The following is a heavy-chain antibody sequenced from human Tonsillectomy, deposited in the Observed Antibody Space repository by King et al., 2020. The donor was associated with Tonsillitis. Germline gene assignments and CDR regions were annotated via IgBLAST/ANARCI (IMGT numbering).Heavy chain of an antibody. CDR1: GFTFGVYS. Sequence: VQLVESGGGLVQPGRSLRLSCTASGFTFGVYSMSWVRQAPGKGLEWVGFIRSKAYGGTTEYAASVKGRFTISRDDSKSIAYLQMNSLKTEDTAVYYCTRRRGGGSTSCYGYFDYWGQGTLVTVSS. J-gene: IGHJ4*02. V-gene: IGHV3-49*04. D-gene: IGHD2-2*01. CDR3: TRRRGGGSTSCYGYFDY. CDR2: IRSKAYGGTT.